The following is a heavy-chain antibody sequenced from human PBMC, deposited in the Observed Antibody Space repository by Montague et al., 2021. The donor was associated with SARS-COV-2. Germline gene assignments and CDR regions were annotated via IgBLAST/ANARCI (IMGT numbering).Heavy chain of an antibody. CDR3: ASPGGYCTGGSCYYVY. J-gene: IGHJ4*02. Sequence: SETLSLTCSVSGGCIITDLWRWIRQPPGKGLAWFGHIYYIQRTNYNPSLKSRVTISIDTSKNQFSLELSSVTAADMAVYYCASPGGYCTGGSCYYVYWGQGTLVTVS. CDR2: IYYIQRT. D-gene: IGHD2-15*01. V-gene: IGHV4-59*01. CDR1: GGCIITDL.